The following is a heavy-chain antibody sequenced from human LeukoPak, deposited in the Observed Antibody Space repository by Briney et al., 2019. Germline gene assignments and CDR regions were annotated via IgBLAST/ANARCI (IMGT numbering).Heavy chain of an antibody. J-gene: IGHJ4*02. D-gene: IGHD3-16*02. CDR1: GFTFSSYA. V-gene: IGHV3-23*01. Sequence: GGSLRLSCAASGFTFSSYAMSWVRQAPGKGLEWVSAISGSGGSTYYADSVKGRFTISRDNSKNTLYLQMNSLRAEDTAVYYCANYMITFGGVIVRLASFDYWGQGTLVTVSS. CDR3: ANYMITFGGVIVRLASFDY. CDR2: ISGSGGST.